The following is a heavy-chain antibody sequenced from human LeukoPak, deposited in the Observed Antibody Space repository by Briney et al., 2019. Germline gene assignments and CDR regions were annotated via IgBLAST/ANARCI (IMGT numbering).Heavy chain of an antibody. Sequence: GESLQISCKGSGYSFTSYWIGWVRQMPGKGLEWMGIIYPGDSDTRYSPSFQGQVTISADKSISTAYLQWSSLKASDTAMYYCARGVEYYYGSGKIFDYWGQGTLVTVSS. V-gene: IGHV5-51*01. CDR1: GYSFTSYW. J-gene: IGHJ4*02. CDR2: IYPGDSDT. CDR3: ARGVEYYYGSGKIFDY. D-gene: IGHD3-10*01.